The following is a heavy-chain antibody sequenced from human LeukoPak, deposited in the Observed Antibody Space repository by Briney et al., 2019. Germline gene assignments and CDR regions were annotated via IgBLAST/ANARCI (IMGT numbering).Heavy chain of an antibody. J-gene: IGHJ6*02. Sequence: GGSLRLSCAASGFTFSSYAMSWVRQAPGKGLEWVSGISNDGTRTYYAVSVKGRFTVSRDNSKNTLYLQMYSLRAEDTAVYYCGSSTSSYYFYGVDVWGQGTTVTVSS. CDR3: GSSTSSYYFYGVDV. D-gene: IGHD2-2*01. V-gene: IGHV3-23*01. CDR1: GFTFSSYA. CDR2: ISNDGTRT.